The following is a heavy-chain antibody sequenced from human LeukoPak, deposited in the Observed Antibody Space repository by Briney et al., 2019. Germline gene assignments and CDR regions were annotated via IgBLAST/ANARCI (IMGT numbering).Heavy chain of an antibody. Sequence: SETLSLTCAVYGGSFSGYYWSWIRQPPGKGLEWIGRIYTSGSTNYNPSLKSRVTISVDTSKNQFSLKLSSVTAADTAVYYCAREGVNSPHGYFDLWGRGALVTVSS. J-gene: IGHJ2*01. CDR2: IYTSGST. CDR1: GGSFSGYY. V-gene: IGHV4-4*07. D-gene: IGHD4-23*01. CDR3: AREGVNSPHGYFDL.